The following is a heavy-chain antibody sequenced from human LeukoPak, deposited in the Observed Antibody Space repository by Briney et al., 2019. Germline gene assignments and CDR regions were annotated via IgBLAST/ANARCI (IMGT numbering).Heavy chain of an antibody. J-gene: IGHJ4*02. CDR2: INWNGGST. V-gene: IGHV3-20*04. CDR1: GFTFDDYG. Sequence: GGSLSLSCAASGFTFDDYGMSWVRQAPGKGLEWVSGINWNGGSTGYADSVKGRFTISRDNAKNSLYLQMNSLRAEDTALYYCARTRSSYYDFWSGSPTEYYFDYWGQGTLVTVSS. CDR3: ARTRSSYYDFWSGSPTEYYFDY. D-gene: IGHD3-3*01.